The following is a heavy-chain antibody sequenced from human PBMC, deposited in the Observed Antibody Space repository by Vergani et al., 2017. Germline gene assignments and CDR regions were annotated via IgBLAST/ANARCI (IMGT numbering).Heavy chain of an antibody. CDR2: ISSSSSYI. V-gene: IGHV3-21*01. D-gene: IGHD1-20*01. CDR3: ARVYRDSWNDMDYWYFDL. CDR1: GFTFSSYS. J-gene: IGHJ2*01. Sequence: EVQLVESGGGLVKPGGSLRLSCAASGFTFSSYSMNWVRQAPGKGLEWASSISSSSSYIYYADSVKGRFTISRDNAKNSLYLPMNSLRAEDTAVYYCARVYRDSWNDMDYWYFDLWGRGTLVTVSS.